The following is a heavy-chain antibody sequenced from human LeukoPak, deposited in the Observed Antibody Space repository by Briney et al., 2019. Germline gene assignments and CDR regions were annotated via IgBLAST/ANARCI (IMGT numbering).Heavy chain of an antibody. V-gene: IGHV5-51*01. Sequence: KHGEPLKISCKGSGYSFATYWIGWVRQMPGKGLEWMGIIYPGDSDTRYSPSFQGQVTISADKSINTAYLQWSSLKASDTAMYYCARLRTYGDYAINYWGQGTLVTVSS. CDR1: GYSFATYW. CDR3: ARLRTYGDYAINY. J-gene: IGHJ4*02. D-gene: IGHD4-17*01. CDR2: IYPGDSDT.